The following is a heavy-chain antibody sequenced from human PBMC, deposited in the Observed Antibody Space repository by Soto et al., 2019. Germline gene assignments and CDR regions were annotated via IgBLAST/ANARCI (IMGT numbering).Heavy chain of an antibody. V-gene: IGHV3-11*01. CDR3: ARVVTTGTTYYYYYYMDV. J-gene: IGHJ6*03. CDR2: ISSSGSTI. CDR1: GFTFSDYY. D-gene: IGHD1-1*01. Sequence: GGSLRLSCAASGFTFSDYYMSWIRQAPGKGLEWVSYISSSGSTIYYADSVKGRFTISRDNAKNSLYLQMNSLRAEDTAVYYCARVVTTGTTYYYYYYMDVWGKGTTVTVSS.